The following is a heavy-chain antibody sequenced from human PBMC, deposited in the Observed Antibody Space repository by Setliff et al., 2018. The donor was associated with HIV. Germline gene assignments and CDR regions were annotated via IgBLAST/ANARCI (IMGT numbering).Heavy chain of an antibody. CDR1: GGSISSTNYF. Sequence: PSETLSLTCTVSGGSISSTNYFWGWIRQPPGKGLEWIGTIYYHESTYYNPSLKSRVTISIDMSKNQFSLQLTSVTAADTAVYYCVNPSGAMGDFDSWGQGTLVTVSS. J-gene: IGHJ4*02. D-gene: IGHD3-16*01. CDR3: VNPSGAMGDFDS. V-gene: IGHV4-39*01. CDR2: IYYHEST.